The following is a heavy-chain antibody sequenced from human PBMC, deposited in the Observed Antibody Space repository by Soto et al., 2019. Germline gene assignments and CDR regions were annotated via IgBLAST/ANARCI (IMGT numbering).Heavy chain of an antibody. V-gene: IGHV1-3*01. D-gene: IGHD4-4*01. Sequence: ASVKVSCKASGYTFTSYAMHWVRQAPGQRLEWMGWINAGNGNTKYSQRFQGRVTITRDTSASTAYMELSSLRSEDTAVYYCARGPTVTTKDWFDPWGQGTLATVSS. CDR2: INAGNGNT. CDR3: ARGPTVTTKDWFDP. J-gene: IGHJ5*02. CDR1: GYTFTSYA.